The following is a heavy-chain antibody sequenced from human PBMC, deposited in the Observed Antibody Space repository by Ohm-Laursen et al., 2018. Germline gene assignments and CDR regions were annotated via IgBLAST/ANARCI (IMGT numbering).Heavy chain of an antibody. J-gene: IGHJ4*02. CDR3: ARAAGSSGWYYFDY. Sequence: PSDTLSLTCAVSGGSFSSADYYWSWIRHHPGKGLEWIGYVSYSENTYYNPSLKSRLLISVDTSKNQFSLKLSSVTAADTAVYYCARAAGSSGWYYFDYWGQGTLVTVSS. D-gene: IGHD6-19*01. V-gene: IGHV4-31*11. CDR2: VSYSENT. CDR1: GGSFSSADYY.